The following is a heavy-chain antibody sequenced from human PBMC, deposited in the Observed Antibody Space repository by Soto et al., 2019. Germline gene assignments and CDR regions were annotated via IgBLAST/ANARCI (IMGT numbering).Heavy chain of an antibody. Sequence: QVQLVESGGGVVQPGRSLRLSCAASGFPFSSYGMHWVREAPGKGLEWVAVISYDGSKKYYADSVKGRFTISRDNSASTLYLQMNSLRPEDTALYYCVGGQYYLDYRGQGTLVTVSP. D-gene: IGHD3-10*01. CDR3: VGGQYYLDY. J-gene: IGHJ4*02. CDR2: ISYDGSKK. CDR1: GFPFSSYG. V-gene: IGHV3-30*03.